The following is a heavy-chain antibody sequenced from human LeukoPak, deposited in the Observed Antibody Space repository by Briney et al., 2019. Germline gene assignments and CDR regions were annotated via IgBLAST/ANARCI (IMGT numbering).Heavy chain of an antibody. V-gene: IGHV3-23*01. D-gene: IGHD2-21*02. J-gene: IGHJ4*02. CDR2: ISGSGGST. CDR3: AKVKTQAVTANYFDY. CDR1: GFTFSTYS. Sequence: PGGSLRLSCAASGFTFSTYSMNWVRQAPGKGLEWVSAISGSGGSTYYADSVKGRFTISRDNSKNTLYLQMNSLRAEDTAVYYCAKVKTQAVTANYFDYWGQGTLVTVSS.